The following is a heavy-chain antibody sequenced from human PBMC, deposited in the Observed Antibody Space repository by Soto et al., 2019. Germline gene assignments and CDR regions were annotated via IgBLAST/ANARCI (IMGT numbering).Heavy chain of an antibody. CDR1: GYTFTSYA. CDR3: ARPRKDAFDI. V-gene: IGHV1-3*01. J-gene: IGHJ3*02. Sequence: ASVKVSCKASGYTFTSYAMHWVRQAPGQRLEWMGWINAGNGNTKYSHNFVARVTFPRDTSVITAYMELSILSSEDTAVYYCARPRKDAFDIWGKGKMVTV. CDR2: INAGNGNT.